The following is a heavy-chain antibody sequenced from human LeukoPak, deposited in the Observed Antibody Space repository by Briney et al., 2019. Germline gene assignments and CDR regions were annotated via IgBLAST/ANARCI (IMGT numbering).Heavy chain of an antibody. CDR1: GFTFSNYG. Sequence: GGSLRLSCAASGFTFSNYGLHWVRQAPGKGLEYVSAISSNGGTTYYANSVKGRFTISRDNSKNTLYLQMGCLRAKDVAVYYCATGYDSSGYYQYWGQGTLVTVSS. D-gene: IGHD3-22*01. V-gene: IGHV3-64*01. CDR3: ATGYDSSGYYQY. CDR2: ISSNGGTT. J-gene: IGHJ4*02.